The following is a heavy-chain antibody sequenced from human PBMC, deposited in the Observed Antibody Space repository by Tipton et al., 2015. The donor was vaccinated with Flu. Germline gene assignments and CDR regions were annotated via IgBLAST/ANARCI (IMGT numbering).Heavy chain of an antibody. CDR2: IYHSGHA. CDR3: ARKSPPDY. V-gene: IGHV4-39*07. CDR1: GGSISNTMYY. J-gene: IGHJ4*02. Sequence: TLSLTCTVSGGSISNTMYYWGWIRQSLGRGLDWIGSIYHSGHAYYNPSLGSRVAISVDTSKNRFSLTLTSVTAADTAVYYCARKSPPDYWGQGILVTVSS.